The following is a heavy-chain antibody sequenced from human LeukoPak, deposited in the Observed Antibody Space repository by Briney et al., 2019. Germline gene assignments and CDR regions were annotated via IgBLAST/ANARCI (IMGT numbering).Heavy chain of an antibody. V-gene: IGHV3-13*01. J-gene: IGHJ6*02. CDR2: IGTAGDT. Sequence: PGGSLRLSCAASGFTFSSYDMHWVRQATGKGLEWVSAIGTAGDTYYPGSVKGRFTISRENAKNSLYLQMNSLRAGDTAVYYCARGLIDCSSTSCPPYYYYYGMDVWGQGTTVTVSS. CDR3: ARGLIDCSSTSCPPYYYYYGMDV. D-gene: IGHD2-2*01. CDR1: GFTFSSYD.